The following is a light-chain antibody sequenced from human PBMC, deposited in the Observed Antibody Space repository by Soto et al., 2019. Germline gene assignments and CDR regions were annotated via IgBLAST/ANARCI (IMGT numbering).Light chain of an antibody. V-gene: IGKV4-1*01. Sequence: DIVMTQSPDSLALSLGEGGTSNCNSSQRVCSSSNNKNYLAWYQQKPGQPHKVLIYWASTRESGVHDRFSGSGSGTDFTLTIRSLQAEDVAVYYCQHYYSSPLTFGGGTKVDI. CDR3: QHYYSSPLT. J-gene: IGKJ4*01. CDR1: QRVCSSSNNKNY. CDR2: WAS.